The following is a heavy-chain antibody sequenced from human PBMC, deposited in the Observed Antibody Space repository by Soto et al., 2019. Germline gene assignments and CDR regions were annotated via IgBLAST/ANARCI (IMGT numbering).Heavy chain of an antibody. CDR1: GFTFSSYA. CDR3: ARDKTAMITGWFDP. D-gene: IGHD5-18*01. Sequence: QVQLVESGGGVVQPGKSLRLSCAASGFTFSSYAMHWVRQAPGKGLEWVAVISFDGSNKYSADSVRGRFTISRDNSKNTLYLQMNSLRADDTAIYYCARDKTAMITGWFDPWGQGTLVTVSS. J-gene: IGHJ5*02. CDR2: ISFDGSNK. V-gene: IGHV3-30-3*01.